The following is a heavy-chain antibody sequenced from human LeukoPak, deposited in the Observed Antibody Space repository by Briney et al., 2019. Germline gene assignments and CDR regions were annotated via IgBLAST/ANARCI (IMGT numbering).Heavy chain of an antibody. CDR1: GGTFSSYA. CDR3: ARERPAVVVNGAFDI. Sequence: SVKVSCKASGGTFSSYAISWVRQAPGQGLEWMGGIIPIFGTANYAQKFQGRVTITADKSTSTAYMELSSLRSEDTAVYYCARERPAVVVNGAFDIWGQGTMVTVSS. J-gene: IGHJ3*02. CDR2: IIPIFGTA. D-gene: IGHD3-22*01. V-gene: IGHV1-69*06.